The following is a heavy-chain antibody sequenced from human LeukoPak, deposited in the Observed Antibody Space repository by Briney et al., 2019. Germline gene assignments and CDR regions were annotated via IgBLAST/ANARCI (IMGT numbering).Heavy chain of an antibody. Sequence: ESLKISCKASGYSFTNYWIGWVRQMPGKGLEWMGIVYPGDSDTRYSASFQGQVTISADKSISTAYLQWSSLKASDTAMYYCARSYSSVRCYMDVWGKGTTVTISS. J-gene: IGHJ6*03. CDR3: ARSYSSVRCYMDV. D-gene: IGHD6-19*01. CDR2: VYPGDSDT. CDR1: GYSFTNYW. V-gene: IGHV5-51*01.